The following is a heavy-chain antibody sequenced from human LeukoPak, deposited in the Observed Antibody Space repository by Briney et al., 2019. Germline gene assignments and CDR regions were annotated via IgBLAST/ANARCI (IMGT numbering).Heavy chain of an antibody. CDR3: ARGMSSSWYGRYFDL. V-gene: IGHV4-59*01. Sequence: SETLSLTCTVSGGSISSYYWSWIRQPPGKGLEWIGYIYYSGSTNYNPSLKSRVTISVDTSKNQFSLNLSSVTAADTAVYYCARGMSSSWYGRYFDLWGRGALVTVSS. D-gene: IGHD6-13*01. J-gene: IGHJ2*01. CDR1: GGSISSYY. CDR2: IYYSGST.